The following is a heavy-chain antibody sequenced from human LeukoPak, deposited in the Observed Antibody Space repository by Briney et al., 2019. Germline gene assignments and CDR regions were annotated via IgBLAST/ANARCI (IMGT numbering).Heavy chain of an antibody. J-gene: IGHJ5*02. V-gene: IGHV4-4*07. D-gene: IGHD3-16*02. CDR2: INGNGVT. CDR1: GGSIGFYF. Sequence: SETLSLTCTVSGGSIGFYFWSWIRQSAGRGMEWIGRINGNGVTNNNPSLKSRLSMSVDTSKNQFSLNLRSVTAADTSVYYCVRDELRTTYRFSWDPWGQGILVTV. CDR3: VRDELRTTYRFSWDP.